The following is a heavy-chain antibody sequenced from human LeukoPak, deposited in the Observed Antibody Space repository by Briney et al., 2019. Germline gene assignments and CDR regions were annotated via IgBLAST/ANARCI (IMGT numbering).Heavy chain of an antibody. D-gene: IGHD3-10*01. Sequence: SETLSLTCAVSGGSISSSNWWSWVRQPPGKGLEWIGEIYHSGSTNYNPSLKSRVTISVDKSKNQFSLKLSSVTAADTAVYYCARETASMVRGVSRVDYWGQGTLVTVSS. V-gene: IGHV4-4*02. CDR3: ARETASMVRGVSRVDY. CDR1: GGSISSSNW. J-gene: IGHJ4*02. CDR2: IYHSGST.